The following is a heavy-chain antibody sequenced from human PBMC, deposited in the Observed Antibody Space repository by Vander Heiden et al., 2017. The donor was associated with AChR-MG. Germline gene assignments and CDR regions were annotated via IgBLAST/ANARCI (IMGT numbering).Heavy chain of an antibody. D-gene: IGHD3-16*01. Sequence: EVQLVESGGDLVEPGGSLRLSCAVSGLTFRNAWMSWVRQAPGKWLEWIGRVRTKADGGTREYAAPVKGRFTVSRDDSENMLYLQMNSLKTEDTGVYYCAVESYYEIRDWGQGTLVTVSS. CDR3: AVESYYEIRD. CDR2: VRTKADGGTR. CDR1: GLTFRNAW. J-gene: IGHJ4*02. V-gene: IGHV3-15*01.